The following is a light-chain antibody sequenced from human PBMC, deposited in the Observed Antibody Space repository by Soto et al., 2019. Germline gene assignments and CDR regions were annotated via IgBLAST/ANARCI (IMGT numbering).Light chain of an antibody. CDR2: EVS. CDR3: SSYTSSSTLYV. J-gene: IGLJ1*01. V-gene: IGLV2-14*01. CDR1: SSDVGSYTY. Sequence: QSALTQPASVSGSPRQSITISCTGASSDVGSYTYVSWYQQHPGKAPKLMIYEVSNRPSGVSNRFSGSKSGNTASLTISGLQAEDEADYYCSSYTSSSTLYVFGTGTKVTVL.